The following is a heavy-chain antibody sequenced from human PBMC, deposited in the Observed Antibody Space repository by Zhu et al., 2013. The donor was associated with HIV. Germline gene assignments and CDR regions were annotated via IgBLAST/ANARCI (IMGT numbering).Heavy chain of an antibody. CDR3: ARVRRNQPTYYAYFDH. Sequence: QVQLQESGPGLVKPSGTLSLTCTVSGDSISSDDYFWGWVRQHPGKGLEWIGYIYYSGRTYYSPSLKSRLTISLDTSKKQISLRLSSVTAADTAMYYCARVRRNQPTYYAYFDHWGQGTLVTVSS. V-gene: IGHV4-31*03. J-gene: IGHJ4*02. CDR2: IYYSGRT. CDR1: GDSISSDDYF. D-gene: IGHD3-22*01.